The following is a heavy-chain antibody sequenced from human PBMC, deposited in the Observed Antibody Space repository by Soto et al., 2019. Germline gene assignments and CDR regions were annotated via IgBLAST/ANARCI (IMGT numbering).Heavy chain of an antibody. D-gene: IGHD3-22*01. Sequence: TLSVTCAVYGGSFSGYYWSWIRQPPGKGLEWIGEINHSGSSNYNPSLKSRVTISVDTSKNQFSLKLSSVTAADTAVYYCARVNPYDSSGYHSAYFHHWGEGTLVTV. CDR2: INHSGSS. CDR1: GGSFSGYY. J-gene: IGHJ1*01. V-gene: IGHV4-34*01. CDR3: ARVNPYDSSGYHSAYFHH.